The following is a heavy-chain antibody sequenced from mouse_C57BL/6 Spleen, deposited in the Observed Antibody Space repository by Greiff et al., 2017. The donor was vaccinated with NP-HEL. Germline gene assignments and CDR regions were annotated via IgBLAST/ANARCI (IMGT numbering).Heavy chain of an antibody. V-gene: IGHV1-15*01. D-gene: IGHD2-4*01. Sequence: QVQLQQSGAELVRPGASVTLSCKASGYTFTDYEMHWVKQTPVHGLEWIGAIDPETGGTAYNQKFKGKAILTADKSSSTAYMELRSLTSEDSAVYYCTKGLRPGNAMDYWGQGNSVTVSS. CDR1: GYTFTDYE. CDR2: IDPETGGT. J-gene: IGHJ4*01. CDR3: TKGLRPGNAMDY.